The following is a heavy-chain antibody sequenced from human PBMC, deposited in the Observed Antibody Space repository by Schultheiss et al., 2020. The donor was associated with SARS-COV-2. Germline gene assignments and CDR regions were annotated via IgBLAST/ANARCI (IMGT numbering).Heavy chain of an antibody. Sequence: GGSLRLSCAASGFTFSSYEMNWVRQAPGKGLEWVSYISSSGSTIYYADSVKGRFTISRDNAKNSLYLQMNSLRAEDTAVYYCAREPSYYGVWYFDYWGQGTLVTVSS. CDR1: GFTFSSYE. D-gene: IGHD1-26*01. V-gene: IGHV3-48*03. CDR3: AREPSYYGVWYFDY. CDR2: ISSSGSTI. J-gene: IGHJ4*02.